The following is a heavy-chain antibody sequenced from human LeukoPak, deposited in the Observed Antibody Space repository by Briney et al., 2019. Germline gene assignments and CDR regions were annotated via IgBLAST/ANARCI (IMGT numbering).Heavy chain of an antibody. V-gene: IGHV4-4*02. CDR2: MHRSGPT. CDR3: ARDRDGMEV. CDR1: GESISKNNW. Sequence: SGTLSLTCAVSGESISKNNWWTWVREPPGKGLEWIGAMHRSGPTYYDSSLKSRVTISIDKSKNEFSLRLTSVTAADTAIYYCARDRDGMEVWGQGTTVTIS. J-gene: IGHJ6*02.